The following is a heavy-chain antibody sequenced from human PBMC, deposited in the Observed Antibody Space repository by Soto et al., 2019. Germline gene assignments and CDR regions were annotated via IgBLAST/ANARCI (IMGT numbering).Heavy chain of an antibody. D-gene: IGHD6-13*01. CDR1: GGSISSGGYS. Sequence: ETLSLTCAVSGGSISSGGYSWSWIRQPPGKGLEWLAHIFSNDEKSYSTSLKSRLTISKDTSKSQVVLSMTNMDPVDTATYYCASTYSSSWYWFDPWGQGTLVTVSS. V-gene: IGHV2-26*04. CDR3: ASTYSSSWYWFDP. CDR2: IFSNDEK. J-gene: IGHJ5*02.